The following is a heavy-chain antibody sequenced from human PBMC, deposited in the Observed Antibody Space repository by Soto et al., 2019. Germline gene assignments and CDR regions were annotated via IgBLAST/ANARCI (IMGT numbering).Heavy chain of an antibody. J-gene: IGHJ6*02. CDR3: ARAYYYDSSGYYRLGYGMDV. D-gene: IGHD3-22*01. Sequence: SVKVSCKASGGTFSSYAISWVRQAPGQGLEWMGGIIPIFGTANYAQKFQGRVTITADESTSTAYMELSSLRSEDTAVYYCARAYYYDSSGYYRLGYGMDVWGQGTTVTVSS. V-gene: IGHV1-69*13. CDR1: GGTFSSYA. CDR2: IIPIFGTA.